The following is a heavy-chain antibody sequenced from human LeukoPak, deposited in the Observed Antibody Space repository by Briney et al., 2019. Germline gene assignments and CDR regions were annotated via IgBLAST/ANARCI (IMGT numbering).Heavy chain of an antibody. CDR1: RFTFSSYA. CDR2: ISGSGGST. D-gene: IGHD6-13*01. J-gene: IGHJ4*02. CDR3: AKDSLGYSSSSYSY. Sequence: GGSLRLSCAASRFTFSSYAMSWVRQAPGKGLEWVSGISGSGGSTYYADSVKGRFTISRDNSKNTLYLQMNSLRAEDTAVYYCAKDSLGYSSSSYSYWGQGTLVTVSS. V-gene: IGHV3-23*01.